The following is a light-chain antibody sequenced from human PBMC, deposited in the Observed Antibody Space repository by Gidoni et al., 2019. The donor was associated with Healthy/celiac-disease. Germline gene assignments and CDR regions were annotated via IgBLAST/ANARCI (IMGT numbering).Light chain of an antibody. CDR3: QQYDNLLSIT. V-gene: IGKV1-33*01. J-gene: IGKJ5*01. CDR2: DAS. Sequence: DIKRTQSPSSLSASVGDRVTITCQASQDISNYLNWYQQKPGKAPQLLLYDASNLETGVPSRFSGSGSWTDFTFTISSLLPEDIATYYCQQYDNLLSITFGQGTRLEIK. CDR1: QDISNY.